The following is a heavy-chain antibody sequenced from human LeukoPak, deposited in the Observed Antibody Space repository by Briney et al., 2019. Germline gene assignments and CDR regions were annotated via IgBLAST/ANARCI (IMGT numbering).Heavy chain of an antibody. CDR1: GFTFGDYA. J-gene: IGHJ4*02. CDR2: IRSKAYGWTT. Sequence: GGSLRLSCTASGFTFGDYAMSWFRQAPGKGLEWVGFIRSKAYGWTTEYAASVEGRFTISRDDSKSIAYLQMNSLKTEDTAVYYCTRGWPRGYSYGYGVYWGQGTLVTVSS. V-gene: IGHV3-49*03. CDR3: TRGWPRGYSYGYGVY. D-gene: IGHD5-18*01.